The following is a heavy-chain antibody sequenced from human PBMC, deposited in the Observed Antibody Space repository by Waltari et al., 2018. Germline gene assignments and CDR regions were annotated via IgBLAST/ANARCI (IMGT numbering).Heavy chain of an antibody. CDR1: GSTVSSYW. CDR3: ARLTRGWYADY. D-gene: IGHD6-19*01. V-gene: IGHV3-7*01. Sequence: EVQLVESGGGLVRPGGSLTLSCAASGSTVSSYWTRWVRQAPGKGLEWVANIKQDGSKKYYVDSVKGRFTISRDNAKNSLYLQMNSLSAEDTAVYYCARLTRGWYADYWGQGTLVTVSS. J-gene: IGHJ4*02. CDR2: IKQDGSKK.